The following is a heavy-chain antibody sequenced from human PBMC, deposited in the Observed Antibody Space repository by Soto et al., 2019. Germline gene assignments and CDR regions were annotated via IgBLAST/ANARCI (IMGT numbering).Heavy chain of an antibody. J-gene: IGHJ3*02. CDR2: INPYNGGT. CDR1: GYTFSGYY. D-gene: IGHD6-13*01. CDR3: ARGARRDGSSWNPDAFDI. V-gene: IGHV1-2*02. Sequence: QVQVVQSGAGVKKPGASVRVSCKTSGYTFSGYYLHWVRQAPGQGLEWMGWINPYNGGTNYAQKFQGRVTMTRDTSISTAYMELSSLTSDDTALYYCARGARRDGSSWNPDAFDIWGQGTMVTVSS.